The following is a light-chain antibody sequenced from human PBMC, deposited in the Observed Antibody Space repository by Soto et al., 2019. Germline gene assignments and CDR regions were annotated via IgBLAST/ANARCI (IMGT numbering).Light chain of an antibody. CDR3: SSYTSSTTPV. CDR2: EVS. Sequence: QSVLTQPASVSGSPGQSITISCTGTSSDVGGYKYVSWYQQHPGKAPKLMIYEVSNRPSGVSDRFSGSKSGNTASLTISGLRAEDEADYYCSSYTSSTTPVFGTRTKLTVL. J-gene: IGLJ1*01. CDR1: SSDVGGYKY. V-gene: IGLV2-14*01.